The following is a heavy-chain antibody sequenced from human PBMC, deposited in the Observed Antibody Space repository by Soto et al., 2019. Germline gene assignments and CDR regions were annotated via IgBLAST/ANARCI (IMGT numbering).Heavy chain of an antibody. Sequence: ASVKVSCKAPGYTFTGYYMHWVRQAPGQGLEWMGWINPNSGGTNYAQKFQGWVTMTRDTSISTAYMELSRLRSDDTAVYYCARVKDYGDRMDAFDIWGQGTMVTVSS. CDR2: INPNSGGT. CDR3: ARVKDYGDRMDAFDI. D-gene: IGHD4-17*01. CDR1: GYTFTGYY. J-gene: IGHJ3*02. V-gene: IGHV1-2*04.